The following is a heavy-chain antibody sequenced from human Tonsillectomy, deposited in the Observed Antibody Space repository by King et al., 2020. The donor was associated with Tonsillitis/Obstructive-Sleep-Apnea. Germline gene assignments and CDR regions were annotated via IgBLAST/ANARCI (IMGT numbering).Heavy chain of an antibody. V-gene: IGHV3-66*01. CDR2: IYSGGST. CDR3: ARASGWGSFFSLDY. D-gene: IGHD3-16*01. J-gene: IGHJ4*02. CDR1: GFTVSSNY. Sequence: VQLVESGGGLVQPGGSLRLSCAASGFTVSSNYMSWVRQAPGKGLEWVSVIYSGGSTYYADSVKGRFTISRDNSKNTLYLQMNSLRAEDTAVYYCARASGWGSFFSLDYWGQGTLVTVSS.